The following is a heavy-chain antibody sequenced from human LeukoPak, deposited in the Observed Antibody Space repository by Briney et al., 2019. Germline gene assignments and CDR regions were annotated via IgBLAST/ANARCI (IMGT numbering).Heavy chain of an antibody. D-gene: IGHD6-13*01. CDR2: IKQDGSEK. J-gene: IGHJ3*02. Sequence: GGSLRLSCAASGFTFSSYWMSWVRQTPGKGLEWVANIKQDGSEKSYVDSVKGRFTISRDNSKNTLYLQMNSLRAEDTAVYYCAREGEAAAPGAFDIWGQGTMVTVSS. CDR1: GFTFSSYW. CDR3: AREGEAAAPGAFDI. V-gene: IGHV3-7*01.